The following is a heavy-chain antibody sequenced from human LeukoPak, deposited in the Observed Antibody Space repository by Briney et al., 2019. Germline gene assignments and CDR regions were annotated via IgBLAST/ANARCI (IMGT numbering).Heavy chain of an antibody. CDR2: IYSGGST. CDR3: AKADSYGGNSQLFDF. V-gene: IGHV3-66*01. CDR1: GFTVSSNY. J-gene: IGHJ4*02. Sequence: GGSLRLSCAASGFTVSSNYMSWVRQAPGKGLEWVSVIYSGGSTYYADSVKGRFTISRDNSKNTLYLQMNSLRAEDTAVYYCAKADSYGGNSQLFDFWGQGTLVTVSS. D-gene: IGHD4-23*01.